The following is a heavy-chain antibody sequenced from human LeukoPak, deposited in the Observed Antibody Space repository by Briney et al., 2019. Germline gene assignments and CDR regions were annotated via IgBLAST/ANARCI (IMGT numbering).Heavy chain of an antibody. V-gene: IGHV3-21*01. D-gene: IGHD2-2*01. CDR3: ARDLVVVPAAIFLYYYYGMDV. Sequence: GGSLRLSCAASGFTFSSYSMNWVRQAPGKGLEWVSSISSSSSYIYYAGSVKGRFTISRDNAKNSLYLQMNSLRAEDTAVYYCARDLVVVPAAIFLYYYYGMDVWGQGTTVTVSS. J-gene: IGHJ6*02. CDR1: GFTFSSYS. CDR2: ISSSSSYI.